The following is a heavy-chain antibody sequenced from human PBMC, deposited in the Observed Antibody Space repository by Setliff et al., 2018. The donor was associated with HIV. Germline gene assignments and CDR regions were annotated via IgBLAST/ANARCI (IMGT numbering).Heavy chain of an antibody. CDR3: ARGILFFYYMDI. V-gene: IGHV4-4*08. CDR1: SGSITSYS. J-gene: IGHJ6*03. CDR2: INTSGST. Sequence: ETLSLTCTVSSGSITSYSWNWIRQPPGKGLEWIGYINTSGSTNYNPSLKSRVTISVDTSKNQFSLSLASPTAADTAVYYCARGILFFYYMDIWGRGTTVTVSS. D-gene: IGHD2-21*01.